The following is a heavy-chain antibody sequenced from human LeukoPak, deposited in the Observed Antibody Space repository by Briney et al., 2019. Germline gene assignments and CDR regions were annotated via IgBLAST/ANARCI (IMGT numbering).Heavy chain of an antibody. V-gene: IGHV4-59*12. D-gene: IGHD3-9*01. CDR2: IYHSGST. Sequence: PSETLSLTCTVSGGSISSYDWSWIRQPPGKGLEWIGYIYHSGSTNYNPSPKSRITISVDTSKNQFSLKLSSVTAADTAVYYCARGPEYYDILTGYYPDDAFDIWGQGTMVTVSS. CDR3: ARGPEYYDILTGYYPDDAFDI. J-gene: IGHJ3*02. CDR1: GGSISSYD.